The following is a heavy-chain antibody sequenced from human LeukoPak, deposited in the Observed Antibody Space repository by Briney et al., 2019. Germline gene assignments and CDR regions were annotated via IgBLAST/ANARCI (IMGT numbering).Heavy chain of an antibody. D-gene: IGHD2-15*01. V-gene: IGHV1-2*02. Sequence: ASVKVSCKASGYTFTGYYMHWVRQAPGHGLEWMGWINPNSGGTNYAQKFQGRVTMTRDTSISTAYMELSRLRSDDTAVYYCARELGYCSGTSCSLDYWGQGTLVTVSS. J-gene: IGHJ4*02. CDR3: ARELGYCSGTSCSLDY. CDR2: INPNSGGT. CDR1: GYTFTGYY.